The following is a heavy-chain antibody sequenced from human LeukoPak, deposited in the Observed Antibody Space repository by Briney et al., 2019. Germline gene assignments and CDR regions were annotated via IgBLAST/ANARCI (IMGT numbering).Heavy chain of an antibody. J-gene: IGHJ4*02. CDR2: MNPNSGNT. CDR1: GYTFTSYD. Sequence: ASVKVSCKASGYTFTSYDINWVRQATGQGLEWMGWMNPNSGNTGYAQKFQGRVTITRNTSISTAYMELSSLRSEDTAVYYCARKYASGTYPLDYWGQGILVTVSS. D-gene: IGHD3-10*01. V-gene: IGHV1-8*03. CDR3: ARKYASGTYPLDY.